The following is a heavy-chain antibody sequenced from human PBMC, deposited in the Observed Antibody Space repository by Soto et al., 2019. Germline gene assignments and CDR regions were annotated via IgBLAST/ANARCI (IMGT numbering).Heavy chain of an antibody. CDR2: IKSKTSGETR. D-gene: IGHD3-10*01. CDR3: VIDDAARGFGELDY. CDR1: GFAFSPAW. Sequence: VHLVESGGGLVKPGGSLRLSCAASGFAFSPAWMTWVRQAPGKGLEWVALIKSKTSGETRAYAAPVKGRFTISRDDSENTVFLQMDSLKTEDTAVYYCVIDDAARGFGELDYWGRGTLVTVSS. J-gene: IGHJ4*02. V-gene: IGHV3-15*01.